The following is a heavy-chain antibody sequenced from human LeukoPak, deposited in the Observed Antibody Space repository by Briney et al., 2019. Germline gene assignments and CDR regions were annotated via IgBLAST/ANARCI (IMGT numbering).Heavy chain of an antibody. V-gene: IGHV3-21*01. CDR1: GVTFSSYT. Sequence: GGSLRLSCAASGVTFSSYTMNWVRQAPGKGLEWVSSTSSSSSYIYYADSVKGRFTISRDNSKNTLYMQMNRLRPEDTAVYYCARGGSSWYFDFWGQGTLVTVSS. J-gene: IGHJ4*02. D-gene: IGHD6-13*01. CDR3: ARGGSSWYFDF. CDR2: TSSSSSYI.